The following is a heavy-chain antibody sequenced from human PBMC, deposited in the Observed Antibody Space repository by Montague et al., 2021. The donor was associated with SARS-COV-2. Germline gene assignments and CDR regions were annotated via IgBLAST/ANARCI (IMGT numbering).Heavy chain of an antibody. V-gene: IGHV2-70*11. Sequence: PALVKPTQTLTLTCTFSGFSLSTSGMCVSWIRQPPGKALEWLARIDWDDDKYYNTSLKTRLTISKDTSKNQVVLTMTNMDPVDTATYYCARDYIAAAGIYCYYYGMDGWGQGTTVTVSS. CDR1: GFSLSTSGMC. D-gene: IGHD6-13*01. CDR2: IDWDDDK. J-gene: IGHJ6*02. CDR3: ARDYIAAAGIYCYYYGMDG.